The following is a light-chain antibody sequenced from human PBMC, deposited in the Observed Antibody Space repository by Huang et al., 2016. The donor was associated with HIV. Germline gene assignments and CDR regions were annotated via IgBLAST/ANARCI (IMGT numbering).Light chain of an antibody. Sequence: EIVMTQSPATLSVSPGERAILSCRASQSVSSNLAWYQQKPGQAPRLLIYGASTRATGIPARFSGSGSGTEFILTISSLQSEDFAVYYCQQYNNWPPYTFGQGTKLEIK. J-gene: IGKJ2*01. CDR1: QSVSSN. CDR3: QQYNNWPPYT. V-gene: IGKV3-15*01. CDR2: GAS.